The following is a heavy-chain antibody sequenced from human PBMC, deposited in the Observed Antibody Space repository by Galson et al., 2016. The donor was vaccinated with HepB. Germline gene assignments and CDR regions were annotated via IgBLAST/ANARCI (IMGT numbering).Heavy chain of an antibody. V-gene: IGHV3-23*01. J-gene: IGHJ4*02. CDR3: AKDVVFLGGGPFDS. CDR1: GFTFSSYA. Sequence: SLRLSCAASGFTFSSYAMSWVRQAPGKGLEWVSSISGTGDSTDYADSVRGRFTISRDNSKNTLYLQMNSLRAEDTAIYYCAKDVVFLGGGPFDSWGQGTLVTVSS. CDR2: ISGTGDST. D-gene: IGHD2-15*01.